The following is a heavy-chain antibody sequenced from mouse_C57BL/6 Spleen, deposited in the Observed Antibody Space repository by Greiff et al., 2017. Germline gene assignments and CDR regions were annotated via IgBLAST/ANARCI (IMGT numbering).Heavy chain of an antibody. Sequence: VQLQQSGPELVKPGASVKISCKASGYSFTGYYMNWVKQSPEKSLEWIGEINPSTGGTTYNQKFKAKATLTVDKSSSTAYMQLKSLTSEDSAVYYCVAGYYGSSYGFAYWGQGTLVTVSA. D-gene: IGHD1-1*01. CDR2: INPSTGGT. V-gene: IGHV1-42*01. J-gene: IGHJ3*01. CDR1: GYSFTGYY. CDR3: VAGYYGSSYGFAY.